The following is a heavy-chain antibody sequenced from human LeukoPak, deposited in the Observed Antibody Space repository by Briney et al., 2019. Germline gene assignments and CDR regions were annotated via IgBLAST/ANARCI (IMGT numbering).Heavy chain of an antibody. J-gene: IGHJ3*02. CDR2: IIPMFGTA. Sequence: ASVKVSCKASGDTFSTYAINWVRQAPGQGLEWMGRIIPMFGTANYAQKFQGRVTITEDKSSSTAYMDLSSLRSDDTAVYYCARENGITRVAVVSPSGAFDIWGQGTMVTVSS. V-gene: IGHV1-69*06. CDR3: ARENGITRVAVVSPSGAFDI. D-gene: IGHD3-22*01. CDR1: GDTFSTYA.